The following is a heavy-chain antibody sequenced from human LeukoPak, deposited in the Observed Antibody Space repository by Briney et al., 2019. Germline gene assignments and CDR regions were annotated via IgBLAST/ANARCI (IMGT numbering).Heavy chain of an antibody. D-gene: IGHD2-2*02. CDR3: TTQLLYEHNFDY. CDR1: GFTFSDAW. V-gene: IGHV3-15*01. Sequence: GGSLRLSCAASGFTFSDAWMSWVRQTPGKGLEWVGRIKSNTDGGTTDFAAPVKGRFTISRDDSENALYLQMNSLKTEDTAVYYCTTQLLYEHNFDYWGQGTLVTVSS. J-gene: IGHJ4*02. CDR2: IKSNTDGGTT.